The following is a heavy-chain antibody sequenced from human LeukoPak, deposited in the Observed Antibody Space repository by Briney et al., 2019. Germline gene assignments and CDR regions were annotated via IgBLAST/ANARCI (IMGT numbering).Heavy chain of an antibody. CDR2: ISGANGDT. V-gene: IGHV1-18*01. Sequence: GASVKVSCKASGYTFTTYSITWVRQAPGQGLEWMGWISGANGDTNYAEKFRGRITMTTDSSTSTAYMDLRSLTPDDTGLYYCARLWADTAYWGQGTLVTVSS. CDR1: GYTFTTYS. D-gene: IGHD1-26*01. J-gene: IGHJ4*02. CDR3: ARLWADTAY.